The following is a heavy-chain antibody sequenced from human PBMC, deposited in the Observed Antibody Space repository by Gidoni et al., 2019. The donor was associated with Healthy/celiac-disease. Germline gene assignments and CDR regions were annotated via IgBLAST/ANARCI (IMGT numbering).Heavy chain of an antibody. CDR3: AKDIYRGYDPYYYYGMDV. V-gene: IGHV3-9*01. D-gene: IGHD5-12*01. Sequence: EVQLVESGGGLVQPGRSLRLSCAASGFTFDDYAMHWVRQAPGKGLEWVSGISWNSGSIGYADSVKGRFTISRDNAKNSLYLQMNSLRAEDTALYYCAKDIYRGYDPYYYYGMDVWGQGTTVTVS. J-gene: IGHJ6*02. CDR2: ISWNSGSI. CDR1: GFTFDDYA.